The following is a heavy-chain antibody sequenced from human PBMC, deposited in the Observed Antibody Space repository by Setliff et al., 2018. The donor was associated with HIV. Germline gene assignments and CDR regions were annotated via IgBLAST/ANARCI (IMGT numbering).Heavy chain of an antibody. D-gene: IGHD2-21*01. Sequence: PGESLKISCTASGFVFRDHSLHWVRQAPGGGLEWVSGISSTGGTTYYADSVMGRFTISRDNSKNTLYLQMNGLRAEDTAIYFCAKVQQPFYFDSGGEGLDYWGQGTLVTVSS. CDR3: AKVQQPFYFDSGGEGLDY. J-gene: IGHJ4*02. CDR1: GFVFRDHS. CDR2: ISSTGGTT. V-gene: IGHV3-23*01.